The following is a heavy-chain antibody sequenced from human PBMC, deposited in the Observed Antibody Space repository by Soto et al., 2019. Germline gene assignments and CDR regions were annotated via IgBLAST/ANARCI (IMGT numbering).Heavy chain of an antibody. J-gene: IGHJ5*02. V-gene: IGHV3-74*01. D-gene: IGHD2-21*02. CDR3: ARESGDWPLNWFDP. Sequence: GGSLRLSCAASGFNFTNHWMHWVRQALGKGLVWVSRITSDGKSKAYAESVKGRFAISRDNAKNTVYLQMNGLTVEDTAVYYCARESGDWPLNWFDPWGQGTLVTVSS. CDR2: ITSDGKSK. CDR1: GFNFTNHW.